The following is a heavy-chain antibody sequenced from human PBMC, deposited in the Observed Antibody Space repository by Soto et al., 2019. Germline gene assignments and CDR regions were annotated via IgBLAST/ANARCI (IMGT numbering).Heavy chain of an antibody. CDR2: IDYDGSTT. V-gene: IGHV3-74*01. Sequence: EVQLVESGGGLVQPGGSLRLSCAASGFSFSSYWMHWVRQAPGKGLVWVSRIDYDGSTTNYADSVKGRFTISRDNAKSMLYLQMKSLTAEDTAVYYCARVARGAWGVFDPWGQGTLVTVSS. CDR3: ARVARGAWGVFDP. D-gene: IGHD3-10*01. CDR1: GFSFSSYW. J-gene: IGHJ5*02.